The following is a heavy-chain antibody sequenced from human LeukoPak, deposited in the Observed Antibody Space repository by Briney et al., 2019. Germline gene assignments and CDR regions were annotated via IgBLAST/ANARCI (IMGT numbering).Heavy chain of an antibody. J-gene: IGHJ5*02. V-gene: IGHV4-39*01. CDR3: ARVSRITMIAQIAGP. D-gene: IGHD3-22*01. CDR1: GGSISSSSYY. CDR2: IYYSGST. Sequence: PSETLSLTCTVSGGSISSSSYYWGWIRQPPGKGLEWIGSIYYSGSTYYNPSLKSRGTISVDTSKNQFSLKLSSVTAADTAVYYCARVSRITMIAQIAGPWGQGTLVTVSS.